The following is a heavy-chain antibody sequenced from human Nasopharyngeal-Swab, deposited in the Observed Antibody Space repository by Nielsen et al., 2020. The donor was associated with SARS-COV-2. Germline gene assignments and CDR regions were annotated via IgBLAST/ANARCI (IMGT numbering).Heavy chain of an antibody. D-gene: IGHD6-13*01. CDR3: AAEATGTDAFDI. CDR1: GFTFSSYS. Sequence: GESLKISCAASGFTFSSYSMNWVRQAPGKGLEWVSSISSSSSYIYYADSVKGRFTISRDNAKNSLYLQMNSLRAEDTAVYYCAAEATGTDAFDIWGQGTMVTVSS. J-gene: IGHJ3*02. CDR2: ISSSSSYI. V-gene: IGHV3-21*01.